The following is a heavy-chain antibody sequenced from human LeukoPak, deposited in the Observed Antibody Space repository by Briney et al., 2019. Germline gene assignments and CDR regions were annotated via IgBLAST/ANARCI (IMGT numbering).Heavy chain of an antibody. CDR1: GFTVSSNY. V-gene: IGHV3-23*01. CDR3: AKGASSSGWPY. CDR2: ISGSGGSI. Sequence: GGSLRLSCAASGFTVSSNYMSWVRQAPGKGLEWVSAISGSGGSIYYADSVKGRFTISRDNSKNTLYLQMNSLRAEDTAVYYCAKGASSSGWPYWGQGTLVTVSS. D-gene: IGHD6-19*01. J-gene: IGHJ4*02.